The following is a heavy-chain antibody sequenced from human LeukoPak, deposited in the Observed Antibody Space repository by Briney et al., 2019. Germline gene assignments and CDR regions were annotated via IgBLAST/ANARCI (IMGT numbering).Heavy chain of an antibody. Sequence: SQTLSLTCAISGDXVSSNTAAWNWIRQSPSRGLEWLGKTYYRSKWYYDYAVSVKSRITINPDTSKNQFSLQLNSVTPEDTAVYYCARELDILTAYAGDFDSWGQGTLVTVSS. D-gene: IGHD3-9*01. CDR1: GDXVSSNTAA. J-gene: IGHJ4*02. V-gene: IGHV6-1*01. CDR2: TYYRSKWYY. CDR3: ARELDILTAYAGDFDS.